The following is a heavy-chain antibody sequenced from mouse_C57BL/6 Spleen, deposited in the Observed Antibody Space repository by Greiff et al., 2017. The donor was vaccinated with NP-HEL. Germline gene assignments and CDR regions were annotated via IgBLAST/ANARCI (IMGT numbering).Heavy chain of an antibody. D-gene: IGHD2-4*01. CDR2: IYPGSGST. V-gene: IGHV1-55*01. CDR3: ARNYDFFSFAY. Sequence: QVQLKESGAELVKPGASVKMSCKASGYTFTSYWITWVKQRPGQGLEWIGDIYPGSGSTNYNEKFKSKATLTVDTSSSTAYMQLSSLTSEDSAVYYCARNYDFFSFAYWGQGTLVTVSA. J-gene: IGHJ3*01. CDR1: GYTFTSYW.